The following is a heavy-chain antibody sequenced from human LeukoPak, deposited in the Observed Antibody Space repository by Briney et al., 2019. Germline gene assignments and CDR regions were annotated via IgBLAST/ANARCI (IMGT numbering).Heavy chain of an antibody. CDR3: ARAVVAGTLSLGDFDY. J-gene: IGHJ4*02. Sequence: VASVKVSCKASGYTFTSYGISWVRQAPGQGLEWMGWISAYNGNTNYAQKLQGRVTMTTDTSTSTAYMELRGLRSDGTAVYYSARAVVAGTLSLGDFDYWGQGTLVTVSS. CDR1: GYTFTSYG. D-gene: IGHD6-19*01. V-gene: IGHV1-18*01. CDR2: ISAYNGNT.